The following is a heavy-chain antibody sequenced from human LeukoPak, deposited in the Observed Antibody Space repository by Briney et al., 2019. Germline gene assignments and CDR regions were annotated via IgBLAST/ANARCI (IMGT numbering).Heavy chain of an antibody. CDR1: GFTFSSFA. CDR2: ISGSGGST. CDR3: AKEGSSWYLYYFDY. V-gene: IGHV3-23*01. D-gene: IGHD6-13*01. J-gene: IGHJ4*02. Sequence: GGSLRLPCAASGFTFSSFAMSWVRQAPGKGLEWVSGISGSGGSTYYADSVKGRFTISSDKSKNTLYLQMNSLRTEDTAVYYCAKEGSSWYLYYFDYWGQGTLVTVSS.